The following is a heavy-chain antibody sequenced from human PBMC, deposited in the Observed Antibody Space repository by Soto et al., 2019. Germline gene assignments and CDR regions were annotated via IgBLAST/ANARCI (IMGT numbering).Heavy chain of an antibody. Sequence: QVQLVESGGGLVKPGGSLRLSCAASGFTFSDYYMNWIRQAPGKGLEWVSYISSGAITIYYADSVKGRFTISRDNAKNSLYLQMKSQRVEDAAVYYRAGHYSSSSVEFWGQGTLVTVSS. D-gene: IGHD6-6*01. J-gene: IGHJ4*02. CDR2: ISSGAITI. CDR1: GFTFSDYY. V-gene: IGHV3-11*01. CDR3: AGHYSSSSVEF.